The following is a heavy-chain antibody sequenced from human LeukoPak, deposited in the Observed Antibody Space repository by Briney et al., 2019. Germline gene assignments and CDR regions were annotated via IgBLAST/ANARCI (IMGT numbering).Heavy chain of an antibody. D-gene: IGHD3/OR15-3a*01. J-gene: IGHJ4*02. V-gene: IGHV4-30-2*03. CDR2: IYYSGNT. Sequence: PSQTLSLTCTVSGGSISSGSYYWSWIRQPAGKGLEWIGSIYYSGNTYYNASLKSQVSISIDTSKNQFSLRLTSVTAADTAVYYCARQTGSGLFILPGGQGTLVTVSS. CDR1: GGSISSGSYY. CDR3: ARQTGSGLFILP.